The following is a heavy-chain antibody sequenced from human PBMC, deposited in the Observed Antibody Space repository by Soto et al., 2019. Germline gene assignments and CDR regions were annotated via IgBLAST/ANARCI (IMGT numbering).Heavy chain of an antibody. Sequence: QVQLVDSGGGMVQPGTSLRLSCAASGFIFSNHAMHWVRQAPGKGLEWVAGIAYDGSSQYYADSVKGRFTISRDNSKNTLYLQMNTLRGDDTAVFYCARERADYWGQGTLVTVSS. J-gene: IGHJ4*02. CDR1: GFIFSNHA. CDR2: IAYDGSSQ. V-gene: IGHV3-30-3*01. CDR3: ARERADY.